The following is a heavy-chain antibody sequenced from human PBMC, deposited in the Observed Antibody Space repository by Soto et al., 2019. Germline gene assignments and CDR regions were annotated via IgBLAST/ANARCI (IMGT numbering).Heavy chain of an antibody. Sequence: QVQLVQSGAEVKKPGASVKVSCRASGYSFISYDIHWVRQAPGQELEWMGIINPRGDSTSYAQKFQGRVTMTRDTSTTTVYMGLNSLRSEDTAVYYCASGATSVELPYDYWGQGTLVTVSS. J-gene: IGHJ4*02. CDR1: GYSFISYD. D-gene: IGHD1-7*01. V-gene: IGHV1-46*01. CDR3: ASGATSVELPYDY. CDR2: INPRGDST.